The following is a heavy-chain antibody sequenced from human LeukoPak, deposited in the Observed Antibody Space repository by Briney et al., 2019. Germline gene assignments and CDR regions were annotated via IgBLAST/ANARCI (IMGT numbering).Heavy chain of an antibody. V-gene: IGHV1-18*01. D-gene: IGHD3-22*01. CDR3: ARDWDYYDSSGYPW. J-gene: IGHJ4*02. CDR1: GYTFTSYG. CDR2: ISAYNGNT. Sequence: ASVKVSCKASGYTFTSYGISWVRQAPGQGLEWMGWISAYNGNTNYAQKLQGRVTMTTDTSTSTAYMELRSLRSDDTAVYYCARDWDYYDSSGYPWWGQGTLVTVSS.